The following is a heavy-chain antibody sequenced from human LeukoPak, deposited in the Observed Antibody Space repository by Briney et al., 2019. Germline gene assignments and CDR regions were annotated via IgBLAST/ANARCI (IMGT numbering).Heavy chain of an antibody. Sequence: PGGSLRLSCAASGFTVSSNYMSWVRQAPGKGLEWVSVIYSGGSTYYADSVKGRFTISRDNSKNTLYLQMNSLRAEDTAVYYCAKDETTVTTGFDPWGQGTLVAVSS. CDR2: IYSGGST. J-gene: IGHJ5*02. CDR3: AKDETTVTTGFDP. V-gene: IGHV3-53*05. CDR1: GFTVSSNY. D-gene: IGHD4-17*01.